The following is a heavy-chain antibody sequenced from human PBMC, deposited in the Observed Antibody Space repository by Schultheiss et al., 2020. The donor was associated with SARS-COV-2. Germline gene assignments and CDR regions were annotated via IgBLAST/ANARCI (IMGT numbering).Heavy chain of an antibody. D-gene: IGHD7-27*01. CDR1: GFTFSSYA. V-gene: IGHV3-23*01. J-gene: IGHJ5*02. CDR3: AKVLSGSLGWFDP. Sequence: GESLKISCAASGFTFSSYAMSWVRQAPGKGLEWVSAISGSGGSTYYADSVKGRLTISRDNSKNTLYLQMNSLRAEDTAVYYCAKVLSGSLGWFDPWGQGTLVTVSS. CDR2: ISGSGGST.